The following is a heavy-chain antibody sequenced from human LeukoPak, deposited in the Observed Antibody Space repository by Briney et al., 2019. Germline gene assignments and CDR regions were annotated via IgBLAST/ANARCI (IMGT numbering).Heavy chain of an antibody. CDR1: GYTFTSYG. D-gene: IGHD6-6*01. CDR3: ARDMEYSSSGDAFDI. J-gene: IGHJ3*02. Sequence: ASVKVSCKASGYTFTSYGISWVRQAPGQGLEWMGWISAYNGNTNYAQKLQGRVTMTTDTSTSTAYMELRSLRSDDTAVYYCARDMEYSSSGDAFDIWGQGTMVTVSS. V-gene: IGHV1-18*01. CDR2: ISAYNGNT.